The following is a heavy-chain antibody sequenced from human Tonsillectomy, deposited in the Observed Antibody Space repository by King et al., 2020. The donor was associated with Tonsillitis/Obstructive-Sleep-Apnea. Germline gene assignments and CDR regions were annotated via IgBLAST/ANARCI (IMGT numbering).Heavy chain of an antibody. V-gene: IGHV5-10-1*01. D-gene: IGHD3-22*01. J-gene: IGHJ5*02. CDR3: ARHDYDLSPLVFDP. CDR1: GYSFTNYW. CDR2: IDPSDSYT. Sequence: QLVQSGAEVKKPGESLRISCQGSGYSFTNYWINWVRQMPGKGLEWMGSIDPSDSYTNYSPALQGHVTISVDKSISTAYLQWSTLKASDTAMYYCARHDYDLSPLVFDPWGQGTLVTVSS.